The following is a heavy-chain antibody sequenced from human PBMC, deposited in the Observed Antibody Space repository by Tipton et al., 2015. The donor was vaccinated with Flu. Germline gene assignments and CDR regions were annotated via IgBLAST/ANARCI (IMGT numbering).Heavy chain of an antibody. CDR3: ARGSGSGTYVIFDY. Sequence: LRLSCTVSGGSISSGSYYWGWIRQPAGKGLEWIGRIYTSGSTGYNPSLKGRATISVDASKNQFTLKLSSVTAADTAFYYCARGSGSGTYVIFDYWGQGTLVSDSS. CDR2: IYTSGST. V-gene: IGHV4-61*02. D-gene: IGHD3-10*01. CDR1: GGSISSGSYY. J-gene: IGHJ4*02.